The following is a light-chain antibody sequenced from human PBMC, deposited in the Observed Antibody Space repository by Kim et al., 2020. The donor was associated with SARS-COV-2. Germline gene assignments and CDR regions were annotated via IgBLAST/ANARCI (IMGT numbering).Light chain of an antibody. CDR1: SSDVGGYNY. Sequence: QSALTQPASVSGSPGQSITISCTGTSSDVGGYNYVSWYQQHPGKAPKLMIYDVSNRPSGVSNRFSGSKSGNTASLTISGLQAEDEADYYCSSCTSSSIYVFGTGTKVTVL. CDR3: SSCTSSSIYV. CDR2: DVS. V-gene: IGLV2-14*03. J-gene: IGLJ1*01.